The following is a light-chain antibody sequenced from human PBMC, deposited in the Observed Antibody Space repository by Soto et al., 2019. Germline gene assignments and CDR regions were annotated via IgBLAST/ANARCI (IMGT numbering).Light chain of an antibody. CDR2: EVS. CDR3: SSYTSSRIYV. Sequence: QSVLTQPASVSVSPGQSITISCTVTSSDVGGYNYVSWYQQHPGKAPKLMIYEVSNRPSGVSDRFSGSKSGNTASLTISGLQAEDEADYYCSSYTSSRIYVFGTGTKLTVL. J-gene: IGLJ1*01. V-gene: IGLV2-14*01. CDR1: SSDVGGYNY.